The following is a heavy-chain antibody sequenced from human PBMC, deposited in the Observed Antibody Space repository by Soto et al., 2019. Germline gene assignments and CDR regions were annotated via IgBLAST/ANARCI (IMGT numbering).Heavy chain of an antibody. CDR2: IVPIFGTT. V-gene: IGHV1-69*12. J-gene: IGHJ6*02. D-gene: IGHD6-19*01. CDR3: ARVEAVAGLYNYHGLDV. CDR1: GGTFSNYA. Sequence: QVQLVQSGAEVKKPGSSVKVSCKVSGGTFSNYAIDWVRLAPGHGLEWMGGIVPIFGTTYYTQKFQGRATIIAVDSTHTAYLERSSLRSEDTAIYYCARVEAVAGLYNYHGLDVWGQGTAVTVSS.